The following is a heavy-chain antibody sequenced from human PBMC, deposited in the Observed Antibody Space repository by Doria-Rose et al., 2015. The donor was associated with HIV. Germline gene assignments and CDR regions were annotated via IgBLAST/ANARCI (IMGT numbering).Heavy chain of an antibody. CDR3: ARIKSSRWYHKYYFDF. D-gene: IGHD6-13*01. CDR2: IFSDDER. J-gene: IGHJ4*02. V-gene: IGHV2-26*01. CDR1: GVSLSSPGMG. Sequence: QVTLKESGPVLVTPTETLTLTCTVSGVSLSSPGMGVSWIRQPPGKALEWLGNIFSDDERSYKTTLKSRLIISRSTSKSQVVLTMTDMDPVDTATYYCARIKSSRWYHKYYFDFWGQGTLVIVSA.